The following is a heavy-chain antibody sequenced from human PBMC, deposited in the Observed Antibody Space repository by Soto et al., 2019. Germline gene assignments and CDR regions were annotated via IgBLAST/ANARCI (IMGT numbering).Heavy chain of an antibody. V-gene: IGHV3-74*01. CDR2: INSDGGST. J-gene: IGHJ4*02. CDR1: GFTFNNYW. D-gene: IGHD7-27*01. Sequence: PGGSLRLSCAASGFTFNNYWMHWVRQAPGKGLVWVSRINSDGGSTTYADSVKGRFTISRDNAKNTLYLQMNSLRAEDTAVYYCASSLLTPFDCWGQGTLVTVSS. CDR3: ASSLLTPFDC.